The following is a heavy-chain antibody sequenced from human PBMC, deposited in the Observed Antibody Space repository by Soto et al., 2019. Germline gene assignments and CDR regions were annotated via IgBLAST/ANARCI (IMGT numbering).Heavy chain of an antibody. CDR3: ARVWGNYYYYYGMDV. Sequence: PGGSLRLSCAASGFTFSSYSMNWVRQAPGKGLEWVSSISSSSSYIYYADSVKGRFTISRDNAKNSLYLQMNSLRAEDTAVYYCARVWGNYYYYYGMDVWGQGTTVTVSS. J-gene: IGHJ6*02. CDR2: ISSSSSYI. CDR1: GFTFSSYS. V-gene: IGHV3-21*01. D-gene: IGHD1-20*01.